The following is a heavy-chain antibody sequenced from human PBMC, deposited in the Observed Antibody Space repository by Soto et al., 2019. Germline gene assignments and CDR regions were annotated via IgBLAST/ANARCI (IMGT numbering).Heavy chain of an antibody. J-gene: IGHJ6*03. CDR3: GTTLFYY. CDR2: VSGDNGHT. D-gene: IGHD4-17*01. CDR1: SNTFTTRG. Sequence: VKVAWKACSNTFTTRGISRARQAPRQGLEWMGWVSGDNGHTNYAQSLQGRVTMTTDTSTNTAYMELRSLRSDDTAVYYPGTTLFYY. V-gene: IGHV1-18*01.